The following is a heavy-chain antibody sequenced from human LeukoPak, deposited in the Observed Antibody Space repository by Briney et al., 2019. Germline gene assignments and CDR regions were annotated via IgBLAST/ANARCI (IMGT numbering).Heavy chain of an antibody. J-gene: IGHJ4*02. CDR3: AKASAMIVVVSKHFDY. V-gene: IGHV3-48*01. CDR1: DSTFSRYS. Sequence: QPGGSLRLSCAASDSTFSRYSMNWVRQAPGKGLEWISNIDSSSSTIYYADSVKGRFTISRDNSKNTLYLQMNSLRAEDTAVYYCAKASAMIVVVSKHFDYWGQGTLVTVSS. D-gene: IGHD3-22*01. CDR2: IDSSSSTI.